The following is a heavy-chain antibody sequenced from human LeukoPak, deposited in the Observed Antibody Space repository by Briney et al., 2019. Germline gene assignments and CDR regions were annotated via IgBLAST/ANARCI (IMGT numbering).Heavy chain of an antibody. Sequence: GGSLRLSCAASGFSVSTNYMSWVRQAPGKGLEWVSVLYSAGTPYYAESVKGRFTISRDKSKNTLYLQMNNLRAEDTAVYYCARDQVAVAGAGYFDLWGRGTLVTVSS. V-gene: IGHV3-66*01. CDR1: GFSVSTNY. CDR3: ARDQVAVAGAGYFDL. D-gene: IGHD6-19*01. CDR2: LYSAGTP. J-gene: IGHJ2*01.